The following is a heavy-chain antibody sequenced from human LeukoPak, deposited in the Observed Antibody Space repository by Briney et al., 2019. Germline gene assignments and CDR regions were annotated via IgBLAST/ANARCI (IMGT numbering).Heavy chain of an antibody. CDR3: ATSIVGLTYDEHFQH. CDR1: GFAVSSNH. D-gene: IGHD1-26*01. Sequence: GGSLRLSCAASGFAVSSNHMNWVRQAPGKGLEWVSVIFNGGSTYYADSVKGRFTISRDNSKNTLYLQMNSLRAEDTAVYYCATSIVGLTYDEHFQHWGQGTLVTVFS. CDR2: IFNGGST. V-gene: IGHV3-53*01. J-gene: IGHJ1*01.